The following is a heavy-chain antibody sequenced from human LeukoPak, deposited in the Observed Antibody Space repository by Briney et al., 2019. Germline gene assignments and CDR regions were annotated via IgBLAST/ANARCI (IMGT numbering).Heavy chain of an antibody. D-gene: IGHD3-22*01. CDR2: IGSKPYGGTT. CDR3: TRNAKPYYYDSSAYHY. V-gene: IGHV3-49*04. J-gene: IGHJ4*02. CDR1: GFTFADYV. Sequence: GGSLRLSCTASGFTFADYVMSWVRQAPGKGPEWVGFIGSKPYGGTTEYAASVIGRFIISRDDSKSIAYLQMNSLTTEDTAVYYCTRNAKPYYYDSSAYHYWGQGTLVTVSS.